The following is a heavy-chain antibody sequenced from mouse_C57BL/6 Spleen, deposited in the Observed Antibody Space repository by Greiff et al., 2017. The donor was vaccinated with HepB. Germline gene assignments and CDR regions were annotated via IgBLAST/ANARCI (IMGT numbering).Heavy chain of an antibody. CDR2: INPNNGGT. CDR1: GYTFTDYN. V-gene: IGHV1-18*01. J-gene: IGHJ3*01. CDR3: ARPYDGYYQFAY. D-gene: IGHD2-3*01. Sequence: EVQLQQSGPELVKPGASVKIPCKASGYTFTDYNMDWVKQSHGKSLEWIGDINPNNGGTNYNQKFKGKATLTVDKSSSTAYMELRSLTSEDTAVYYCARPYDGYYQFAYWGQGTLVTVSA.